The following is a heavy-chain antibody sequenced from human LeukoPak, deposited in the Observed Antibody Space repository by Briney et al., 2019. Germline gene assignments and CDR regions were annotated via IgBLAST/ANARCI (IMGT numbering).Heavy chain of an antibody. J-gene: IGHJ2*01. CDR1: GGSISSYY. D-gene: IGHD3-3*01. CDR3: AKTYYDFWSGYKVPGYFDL. Sequence: SETLSLTCTVSGGSISSYYWSWIRQPPGKGLEWIGDIYYSGSTNYNPSLKSRVTISVDTSKNQFSLKLSSVTAADTAVYYCAKTYYDFWSGYKVPGYFDLWGRGTLVTVSS. CDR2: IYYSGST. V-gene: IGHV4-59*01.